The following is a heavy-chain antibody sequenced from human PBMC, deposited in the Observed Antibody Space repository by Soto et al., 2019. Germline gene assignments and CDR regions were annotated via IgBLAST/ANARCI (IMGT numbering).Heavy chain of an antibody. CDR1: GYTFASYD. Sequence: ASVKVSCKASGYTFASYDINWVRQATGQGLEWMGIINPSGGSTSYAQKFQGRVTMTRDTSTSTVYMELNSLKTEDSAVYYCTRGRIEGVTIPGYWGQGTQVTVSS. D-gene: IGHD1-26*01. CDR3: TRGRIEGVTIPGY. J-gene: IGHJ4*02. CDR2: INPSGGST. V-gene: IGHV1-46*01.